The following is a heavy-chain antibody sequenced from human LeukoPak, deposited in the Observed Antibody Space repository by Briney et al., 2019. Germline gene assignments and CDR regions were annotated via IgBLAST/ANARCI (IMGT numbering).Heavy chain of an antibody. CDR3: AREKGYCSGGSCYSWFDP. CDR1: GYTFTSYD. Sequence: ASVKVSCKASGYTFTSYDINWVRQATGQGLEWMGWMNPNSGNTVYAQKLQGGVTMTMNTSISTAYMELSRLRSEDTAVYYCAREKGYCSGGSCYSWFDPWGQGTLVTVSS. V-gene: IGHV1-8*01. J-gene: IGHJ5*02. CDR2: MNPNSGNT. D-gene: IGHD2-15*01.